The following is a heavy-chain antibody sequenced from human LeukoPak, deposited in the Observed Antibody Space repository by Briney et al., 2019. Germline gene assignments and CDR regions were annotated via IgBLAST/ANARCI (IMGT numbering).Heavy chain of an antibody. Sequence: SETLSLTCSVSSGSITSYYWSWLRQPPGKGVEWIGYIYYSGSTNYNPSVKSRVTMSVDTSKNQFSLKLNSVTAADTAVYYCATLWRLGASTGEAFDIWGQGTMVTVSS. CDR1: SGSITSYY. CDR2: IYYSGST. CDR3: ATLWRLGASTGEAFDI. J-gene: IGHJ3*02. V-gene: IGHV4-59*01. D-gene: IGHD1-26*01.